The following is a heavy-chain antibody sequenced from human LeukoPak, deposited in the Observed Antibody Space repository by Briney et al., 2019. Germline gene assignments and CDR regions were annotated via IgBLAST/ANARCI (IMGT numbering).Heavy chain of an antibody. D-gene: IGHD1-26*01. CDR1: GFTVSSNY. CDR2: IYSGGST. CDR3: AREYSGSYSSSEYFQH. Sequence: GGSLRLSCAASGFTVSSNYMSWVRQAPGKGLEWVSVIYSGGSTYYADSVKGRFTISRDNSKNTLYLQMNSLRAEDPAVYYCAREYSGSYSSSEYFQHWGQGTLVTVSS. J-gene: IGHJ1*01. V-gene: IGHV3-66*01.